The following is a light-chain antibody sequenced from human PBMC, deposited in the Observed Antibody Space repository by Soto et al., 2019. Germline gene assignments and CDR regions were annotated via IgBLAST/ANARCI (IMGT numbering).Light chain of an antibody. CDR2: AAS. J-gene: IGKJ5*01. CDR1: QGIRND. V-gene: IGKV1-6*01. CDR3: QQYGSSPTIT. Sequence: AIQRTQSPSSLSASVGDRVTITCRASQGIRNDLGWYQQKPWKAHKLLIYAASSLQSGVPSRFSGSGSGTGFTLTISSLQPEDFAVYYCQQYGSSPTITFGQGTRLEIK.